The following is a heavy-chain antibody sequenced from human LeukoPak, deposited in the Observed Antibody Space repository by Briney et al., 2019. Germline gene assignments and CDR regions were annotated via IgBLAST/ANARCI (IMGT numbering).Heavy chain of an antibody. V-gene: IGHV1-2*06. J-gene: IGHJ4*02. D-gene: IGHD3-3*01. CDR3: ARVDTIYQFDY. CDR2: LNPNSGGT. CDR1: GYTFTGYY. Sequence: ASVKVSCKASGYTFTGYYMHWVRQAPGQGLEWMGRLNPNSGGTNYAQKFQGRVTMTRDTSISTAYMELSRLRSDDTAVYYCARVDTIYQFDYWGQGTLVTVSS.